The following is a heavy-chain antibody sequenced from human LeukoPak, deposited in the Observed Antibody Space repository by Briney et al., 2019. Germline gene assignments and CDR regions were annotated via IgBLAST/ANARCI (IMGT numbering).Heavy chain of an antibody. Sequence: ASVKVYCKASGYTFTSYAMHWVRQAPGQRLEWMGWINAGNGNTKYSQKFQGRVTITRDTSASTAYMELSSLRSEDTAVYYCARDGQWYDILTYFDYWGQGTLVTVSS. CDR3: ARDGQWYDILTYFDY. V-gene: IGHV1-3*01. CDR1: GYTFTSYA. J-gene: IGHJ4*02. D-gene: IGHD3-9*01. CDR2: INAGNGNT.